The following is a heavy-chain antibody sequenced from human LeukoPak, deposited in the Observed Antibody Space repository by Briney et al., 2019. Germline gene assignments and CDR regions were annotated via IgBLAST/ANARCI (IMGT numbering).Heavy chain of an antibody. J-gene: IGHJ4*02. Sequence: SETLSLTCTVSGGSISSYYWSWIRQPPGKGLEWIGSIYYSGSTYYNPSLKSRVTISVDTSKNQFSLKLSSVTAADTAVYYCARHPDYGDYPYYFDYWGQGTLVTVSS. CDR1: GGSISSYY. V-gene: IGHV4-59*05. D-gene: IGHD4-17*01. CDR2: IYYSGST. CDR3: ARHPDYGDYPYYFDY.